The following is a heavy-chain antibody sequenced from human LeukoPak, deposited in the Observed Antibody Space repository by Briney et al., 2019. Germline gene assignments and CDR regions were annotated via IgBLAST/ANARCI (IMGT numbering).Heavy chain of an antibody. Sequence: GGSLRLSCTASGFTFSSYTMTWIRQAPAKGLEWVSSISDNNRYVYYADSLRGRFTISRDNAKTSLYLQMNSLSAEDTAVYYCATVPGDFWGQGTLVAVSS. J-gene: IGHJ4*02. V-gene: IGHV3-21*01. CDR2: ISDNNRYV. CDR1: GFTFSSYT. CDR3: ATVPGDF.